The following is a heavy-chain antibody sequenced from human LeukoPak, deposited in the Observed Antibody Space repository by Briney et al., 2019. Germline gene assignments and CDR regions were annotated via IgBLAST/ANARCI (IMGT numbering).Heavy chain of an antibody. D-gene: IGHD3-3*01. J-gene: IGHJ4*02. CDR1: GFTFSSYG. Sequence: PGGSLRLSCAASGFTFSSYGMHWVRQAPGKGLEWVAFIRYDGSNKYYADSVKGRFTISRDNSKNTLYLQMNSLGTDDTAVYYCTTASLKLLDWSLSYYFDSWGQGTLVTVSS. CDR3: TTASLKLLDWSLSYYFDS. CDR2: IRYDGSNK. V-gene: IGHV3-30*02.